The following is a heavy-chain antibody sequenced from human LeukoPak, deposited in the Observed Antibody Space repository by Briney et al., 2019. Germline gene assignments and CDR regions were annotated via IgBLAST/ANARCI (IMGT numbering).Heavy chain of an antibody. D-gene: IGHD2-21*02. CDR2: T. CDR3: ATGHPACGGDCYSFDY. J-gene: IGHJ4*02. Sequence: TNYAQKFQGRVTMTEDTSTDTAYMELSSLRSEDTAVYYCATGHPACGGDCYSFDYWGQGTLVTVSS. V-gene: IGHV1-24*01.